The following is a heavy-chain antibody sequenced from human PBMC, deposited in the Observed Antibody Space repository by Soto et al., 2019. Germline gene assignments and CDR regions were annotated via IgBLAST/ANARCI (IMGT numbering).Heavy chain of an antibody. CDR1: GFSLSTSGVG. J-gene: IGHJ5*02. CDR2: IYWDDDK. D-gene: IGHD1-7*01. Sequence: ESGPTLVNPTQTLTLTCTFSGFSLSTSGVGVGWIRQPPGKALEWLALIYWDDDKRYSPSLKSRLTITKDTSKNQVVLTMTNMDPVDTATYYCAHRTGTTPFENPHTWFDPWGQGTQVTVSS. CDR3: AHRTGTTPFENPHTWFDP. V-gene: IGHV2-5*02.